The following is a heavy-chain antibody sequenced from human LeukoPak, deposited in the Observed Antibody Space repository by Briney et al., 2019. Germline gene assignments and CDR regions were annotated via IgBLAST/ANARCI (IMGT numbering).Heavy chain of an antibody. J-gene: IGHJ4*02. CDR1: GFTFSSYW. V-gene: IGHV3-74*01. CDR2: TNNDGSTT. CDR3: ARSNYPYYFDY. Sequence: GGSLRLSCAASGFTFSSYWMHWVRQAPGKGLVWVSRTNNDGSTTRYADSVKGRFTISRDNAKNTLYLQMNSLRAEDTAMYYCARSNYPYYFDYWGQGTLVTVSS. D-gene: IGHD4/OR15-4a*01.